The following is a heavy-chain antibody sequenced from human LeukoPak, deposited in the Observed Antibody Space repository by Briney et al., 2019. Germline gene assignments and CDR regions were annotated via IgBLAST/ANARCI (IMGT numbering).Heavy chain of an antibody. CDR1: GGSFSGYY. V-gene: IGHV4-34*01. D-gene: IGHD2-2*01. Sequence: SETLSLTCAVYGGSFSGYYWSWIRQPPGKGLEWIGEINHSGSTNYNPSLKSRVTISVDTSKNQFSLKLSPVTAADTAVYYCARVRFYCSSTSCYRRRWFDPWGQGTLVTVSS. CDR3: ARVRFYCSSTSCYRRRWFDP. J-gene: IGHJ5*02. CDR2: INHSGST.